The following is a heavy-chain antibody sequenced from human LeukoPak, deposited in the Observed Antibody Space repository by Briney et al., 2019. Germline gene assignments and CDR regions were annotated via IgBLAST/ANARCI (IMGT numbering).Heavy chain of an antibody. Sequence: GGALRLSCAASGFTFSSYWMTWVRQAPGKGLEWVANIKQDGSEKNYVDSVKGRFTISRDNAKHSLYLQMNSLRVEDTAVYYCARNLDRGVDYWGQGTLVTVSS. J-gene: IGHJ4*02. CDR1: GFTFSSYW. CDR2: IKQDGSEK. CDR3: ARNLDRGVDY. V-gene: IGHV3-7*04. D-gene: IGHD2-2*03.